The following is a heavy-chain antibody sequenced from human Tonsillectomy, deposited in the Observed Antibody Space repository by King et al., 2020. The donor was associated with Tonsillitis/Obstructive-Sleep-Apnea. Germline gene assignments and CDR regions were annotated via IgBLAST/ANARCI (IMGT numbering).Heavy chain of an antibody. Sequence: QEQLVQSGAEVKKPGASVKVSCKASGYTFTNYFMHWVRQAPGQGPEWMGIINPSGGSTNYAQKFQGRVTMTRDTSTSTVYMELSSLRSDDTAVYYCARRAPLDIPARPLGDFYMDVWGKGTTVTVSS. D-gene: IGHD6-6*01. CDR1: GYTFTNYF. J-gene: IGHJ6*03. CDR3: ARRAPLDIPARPLGDFYMDV. CDR2: INPSGGST. V-gene: IGHV1-46*01.